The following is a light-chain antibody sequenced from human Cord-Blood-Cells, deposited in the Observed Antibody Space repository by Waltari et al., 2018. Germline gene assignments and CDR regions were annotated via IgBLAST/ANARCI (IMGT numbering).Light chain of an antibody. J-gene: IGKJ2*01. CDR2: GVS. CDR1: QSVSSSY. Sequence: EIVLTQSPGTLSLSPGERATLSCRARQSVSSSYLAWYQQKPGQAPRLLIYGVSSRATGIPDRFSGSGSGTDFTLTISRLEPEDFAVYYCQQYGSSPPYTFGQGTKLEIK. CDR3: QQYGSSPPYT. V-gene: IGKV3-20*01.